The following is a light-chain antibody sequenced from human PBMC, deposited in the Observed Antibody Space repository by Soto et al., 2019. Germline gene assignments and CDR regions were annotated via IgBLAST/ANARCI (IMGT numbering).Light chain of an antibody. J-gene: IGKJ1*01. CDR3: QQTYTTVWT. CDR1: QSIGTF. V-gene: IGKV1-39*01. Sequence: DIRMTQSPSSLSASVGDRVTITCRASQSIGTFLNWYQHKPGKAPDLLIFAASSLQTGVPSRFSGSGSGTDFTLTISSLQPEDVASYYCQQTYTTVWTFGQGTKVEIK. CDR2: AAS.